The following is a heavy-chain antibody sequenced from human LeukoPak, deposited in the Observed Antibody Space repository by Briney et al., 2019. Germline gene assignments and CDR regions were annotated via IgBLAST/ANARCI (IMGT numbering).Heavy chain of an antibody. CDR2: ISSSSSYI. CDR1: GFTFSSYS. D-gene: IGHD3-3*01. J-gene: IGHJ4*02. V-gene: IGHV3-21*01. CDR3: AGRRITIFGVVINDY. Sequence: GGSLRLSCAASGFTFSSYSMNWVRQAPGKGLEWVSSISSSSSYIYYADSVKGRFTISRDNAKNSLYLQMNSLRAEDTAVYYCAGRRITIFGVVINDYWGQGTLATVSS.